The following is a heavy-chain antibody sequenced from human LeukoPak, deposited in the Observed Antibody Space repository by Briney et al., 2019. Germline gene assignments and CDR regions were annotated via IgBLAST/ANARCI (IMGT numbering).Heavy chain of an antibody. J-gene: IGHJ4*01. D-gene: IGHD2-8*01. CDR2: IKSKTDGGTT. CDR3: ARDGDCISGVCWTDFDY. V-gene: IGHV3-15*01. CDR1: GFTFSNAW. Sequence: GGSLRLSCAASGFTFSNAWMSWVRQAPGKGLEWVGRIKSKTDGGTTDYAAPVKGRFTISRDDSKNTLYLQMNSLKTEDTAVYYCARDGDCISGVCWTDFDYWGHGTLVTVSS.